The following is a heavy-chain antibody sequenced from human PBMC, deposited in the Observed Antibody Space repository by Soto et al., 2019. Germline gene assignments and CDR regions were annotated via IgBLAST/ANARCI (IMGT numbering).Heavy chain of an antibody. J-gene: IGHJ6*02. Sequence: SETLSLTCTVSGGSISNFYWSWIRQPPGKGLEWIGYVHDSGSANYNPSLKSRVTMSVDTSKNQFSLKLSSVTAADTAVYYCARVVVAATLYGMDVWGQGTTVTVSS. D-gene: IGHD2-15*01. CDR3: ARVVVAATLYGMDV. CDR2: VHDSGSA. V-gene: IGHV4-59*12. CDR1: GGSISNFY.